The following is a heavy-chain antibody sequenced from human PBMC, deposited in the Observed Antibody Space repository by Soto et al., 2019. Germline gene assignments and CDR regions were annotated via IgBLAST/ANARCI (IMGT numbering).Heavy chain of an antibody. V-gene: IGHV1-18*04. CDR1: GYTFTSYA. J-gene: IGHJ6*01. CDR3: ASGVTLFGVVMTGFYVMDC. D-gene: IGHD3-3*01. CDR2: ISADNGKT. Sequence: ASVKVSCKASGYTFTSYAISWVRQAPGQGHEWMGWISADNGKTNYSQNLQGRVTITTDKSTNKGYMGLQSLESDDTAGDYCASGVTLFGVVMTGFYVMDCWGQGTTVTLS.